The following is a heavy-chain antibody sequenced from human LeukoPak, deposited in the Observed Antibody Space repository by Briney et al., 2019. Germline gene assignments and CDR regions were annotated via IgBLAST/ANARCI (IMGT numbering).Heavy chain of an antibody. J-gene: IGHJ6*02. Sequence: SETLSLTCTVSGGSISSYYWSWIRQPPGKGLEWIGYIYYSGSTNYNPSLKRRVTISVDTSKNQFSLKLSSVTAADTAVYYCAREGKTNRGGYYYGMDVWGQGTTVTVSS. D-gene: IGHD1/OR15-1a*01. V-gene: IGHV4-59*01. CDR1: GGSISSYY. CDR2: IYYSGST. CDR3: AREGKTNRGGYYYGMDV.